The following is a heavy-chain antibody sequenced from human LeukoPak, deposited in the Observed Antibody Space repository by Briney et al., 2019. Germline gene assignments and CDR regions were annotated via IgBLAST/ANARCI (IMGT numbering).Heavy chain of an antibody. CDR1: GFTFSSYW. V-gene: IGHV3-7*03. J-gene: IGHJ4*02. CDR2: IKQDGSEK. CDR3: AKDVRGGCSGAECYY. D-gene: IGHD2-21*01. Sequence: PGGSLRLSCAASGFTFSSYWMSWVRQAPGKGLEWVANIKQDGSEKYYVDSVKGRFTISRDNAKNSLYLQMSSLRVDDTAVYYCAKDVRGGCSGAECYYWGQGALVTVSS.